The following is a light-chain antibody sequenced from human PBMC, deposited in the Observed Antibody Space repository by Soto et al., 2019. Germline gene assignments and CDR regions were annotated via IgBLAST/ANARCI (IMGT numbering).Light chain of an antibody. V-gene: IGKV1-5*03. Sequence: IKMTQSPPSGSASEIDIVTITFLASQSISSWLAWYQQKPGKAPKLLIYKASTLKSGVPSRFSGSGSGTEFTLTISSLQPDDFATYYCQHYNSYSEAFGQGTKVDIK. CDR3: QHYNSYSEA. J-gene: IGKJ1*01. CDR2: KAS. CDR1: QSISSW.